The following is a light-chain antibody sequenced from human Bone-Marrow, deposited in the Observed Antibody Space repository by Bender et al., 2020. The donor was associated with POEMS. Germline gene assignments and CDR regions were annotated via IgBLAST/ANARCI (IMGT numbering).Light chain of an antibody. V-gene: IGLV1-44*01. CDR1: SSNVGSNT. CDR2: ADT. Sequence: QSVLTQPPSVSETPGQRVIISCSGSSSNVGSNTVTWYQHLPRTAPKLLIYADTNRPSGVPARFSGSKSGTSASLAISGLQSEDEADYYCAAWEDSLNGWVFGGGTKLTVL. CDR3: AAWEDSLNGWV. J-gene: IGLJ3*02.